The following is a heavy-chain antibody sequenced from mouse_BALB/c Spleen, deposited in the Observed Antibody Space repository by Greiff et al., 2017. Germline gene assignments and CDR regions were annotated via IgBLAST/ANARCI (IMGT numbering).Heavy chain of an antibody. V-gene: IGHV5-6-5*01. CDR2: ISSGGST. J-gene: IGHJ3*01. CDR1: GFTFSSYA. CDR3: AREVAY. Sequence: DVHLVESGGGLVKPGGSLKLSCAASGFTFSSYAMSWVRQTPEKRLEWVASISSGGSTYYPDSVKGRFTISRDNARNILYLQMSSLRSEDTAMYYCAREVAYWGQGTLVTVSA.